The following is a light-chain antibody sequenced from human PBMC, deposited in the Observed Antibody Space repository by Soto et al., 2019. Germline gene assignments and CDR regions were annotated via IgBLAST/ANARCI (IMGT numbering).Light chain of an antibody. CDR1: QSVSSSY. CDR3: QHYGSSPRT. Sequence: EIVLTQSPGTLSLSPGERATLSCRASQSVSSSYLAWYQQKPGQAPRLLIYGASSRATGIPDRFSGSGSGTDFTLTISRLEPEDFAVYYCQHYGSSPRTLGQGTNVEIK. J-gene: IGKJ1*01. V-gene: IGKV3-20*01. CDR2: GAS.